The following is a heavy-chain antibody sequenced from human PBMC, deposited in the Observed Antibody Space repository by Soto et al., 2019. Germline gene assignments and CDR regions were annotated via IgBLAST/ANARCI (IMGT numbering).Heavy chain of an antibody. CDR2: FIPIVGTT. D-gene: IGHD3-10*02. CDR1: GGTFNRQA. V-gene: IGHV1-69*12. CDR3: ARVDSSMFEGGEWFDP. J-gene: IGHJ5*02. Sequence: QVVQSGAEVKKPGSSVKVSCKASGGTFNRQAFSWVRQAPGHGLEWMGGFIPIVGTTDYSQKFQGRVTITADEATSTAYMELSSLTSDDTAVYYCARVDSSMFEGGEWFDPWGQGTLVTVSS.